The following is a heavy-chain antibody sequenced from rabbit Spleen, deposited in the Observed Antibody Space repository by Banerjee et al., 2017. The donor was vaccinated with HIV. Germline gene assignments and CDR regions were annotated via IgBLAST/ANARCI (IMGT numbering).Heavy chain of an antibody. D-gene: IGHD7-1*01. V-gene: IGHV1S45*01. CDR1: GLDFSSSYW. J-gene: IGHJ4*01. Sequence: QEQLEESGGDLVKPGASLALTCKASGLDFSSSYWICWVRQAPGKGLEWIACIDVSKSGRTYFATWAKGRFTISKSSSPTVTLQMTSLTAADTATYFCARDGAPAYTDYAYYFKLWVPGTLVPVS. CDR3: ARDGAPAYTDYAYYFKL. CDR2: IDVSKSGRT.